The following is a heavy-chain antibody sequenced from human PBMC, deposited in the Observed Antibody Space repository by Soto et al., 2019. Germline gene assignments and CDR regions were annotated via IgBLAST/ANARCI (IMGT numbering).Heavy chain of an antibody. CDR2: ISSTTNYI. J-gene: IGHJ4*02. Sequence: PGGSLRRSCAASGFTFTRYIMNWGRQAPGKGLEWVSSISSTTNYIYYADSMKGRFTVSRDNAKNSVYLEMNSLSAEDTAVYYCARESEDLTSNFDYWGQGTLVTVSS. CDR3: ARESEDLTSNFDY. CDR1: GFTFTRYI. V-gene: IGHV3-21*01.